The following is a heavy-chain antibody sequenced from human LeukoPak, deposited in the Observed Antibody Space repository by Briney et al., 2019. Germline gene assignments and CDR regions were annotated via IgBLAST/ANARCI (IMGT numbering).Heavy chain of an antibody. CDR3: ARDRRSSSFPFDY. D-gene: IGHD6-13*01. CDR1: GGTFSRYA. J-gene: IGHJ4*02. CDR2: IIPIFGTA. V-gene: IGHV1-69*13. Sequence: SVKVSCKASGGTFSRYAISWVRQAPGQGLEWMGGIIPIFGTANYAQKFQGRVTITADESTSTAYMELSSLRSDDTAVYYCARDRRSSSFPFDYWGQVTLVTVSS.